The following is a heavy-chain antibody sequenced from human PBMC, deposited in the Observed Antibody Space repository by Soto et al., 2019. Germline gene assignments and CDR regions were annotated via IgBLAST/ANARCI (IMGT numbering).Heavy chain of an antibody. V-gene: IGHV3-11*01. CDR2: ISSSGSSI. CDR1: GLTFSDCY. Sequence: QVQLVESGGGLVKPGGSLRLCCAASGLTFSDCYMNWIRQAPGKGLEWVSYISSSGSSINYAGSVKGRFTISRDNAKNSLYLQMNSLRAEDTAMYYCARVRFGEWGYAMDVWGQGTTVTVSS. D-gene: IGHD3-10*01. CDR3: ARVRFGEWGYAMDV. J-gene: IGHJ6*02.